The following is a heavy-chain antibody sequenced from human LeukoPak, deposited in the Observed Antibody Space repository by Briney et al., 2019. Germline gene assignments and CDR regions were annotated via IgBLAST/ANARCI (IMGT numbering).Heavy chain of an antibody. V-gene: IGHV3-48*03. Sequence: GSLRLSCAASGFTFSSYEMNWVRQAPGKGLEWVSYISSGSTIYDADSVKGRFTISRDNAKNSLYLQMNSLRAEDTAVYYCARDAYYYDSSGYSPLAHHDAFDIWGQGTMVTVSS. CDR1: GFTFSSYE. D-gene: IGHD3-22*01. J-gene: IGHJ3*02. CDR3: ARDAYYYDSSGYSPLAHHDAFDI. CDR2: ISSGSTI.